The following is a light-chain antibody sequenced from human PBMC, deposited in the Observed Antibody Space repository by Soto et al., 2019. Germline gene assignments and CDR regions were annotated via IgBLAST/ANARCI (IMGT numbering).Light chain of an antibody. Sequence: QSVLTQPPSVSGAPGQSVTISCTGSNSNIGAGYDVHWYQQLPGTAPKLLIYAYTNRPSGVPDRFSGSQSGASASLAITGLQAEDEADYYCQSYDSRHVVFGGGTKVTVL. CDR2: AYT. CDR1: NSNIGAGYD. J-gene: IGLJ2*01. V-gene: IGLV1-40*01. CDR3: QSYDSRHVV.